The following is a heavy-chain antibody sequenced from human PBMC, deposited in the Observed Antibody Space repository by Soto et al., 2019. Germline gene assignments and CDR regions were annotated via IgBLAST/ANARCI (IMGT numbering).Heavy chain of an antibody. J-gene: IGHJ4*02. CDR3: ASGRGYDILTGYYPYFDY. CDR2: SSWNSGSI. Sequence: EVQLVESGGGLVQSGKSLRLSCAASGLTFDDYAMHWVRQAPGKDLEWVSGSSWNSGSIGYADSVQGRFTISRDNAKNYLYQQMTSLRAGDTALYYCASGRGYDILTGYYPYFDYWGQGTLVTVSS. CDR1: GLTFDDYA. D-gene: IGHD3-9*01. V-gene: IGHV3-9*01.